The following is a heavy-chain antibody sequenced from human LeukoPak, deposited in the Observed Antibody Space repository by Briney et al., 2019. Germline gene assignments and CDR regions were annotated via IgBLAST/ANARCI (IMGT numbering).Heavy chain of an antibody. J-gene: IGHJ4*02. CDR1: GYTFTSYA. D-gene: IGHD3-22*01. CDR3: ARDLSTRYSDTSGYSPSDY. CDR2: ISAYNGNT. V-gene: IGHV1-18*01. Sequence: ASVKVSCKASGYTFTSYAISWVRQAPGQGLEWMGWISAYNGNTNYAQKLQGRVTMTTDTSTNTAYMELRGLRSDDTAVYYCARDLSTRYSDTSGYSPSDYWGQGSLVTVSP.